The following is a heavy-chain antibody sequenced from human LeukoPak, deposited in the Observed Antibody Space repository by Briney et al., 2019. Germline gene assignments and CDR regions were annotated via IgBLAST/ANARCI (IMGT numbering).Heavy chain of an antibody. J-gene: IGHJ4*02. D-gene: IGHD5-12*01. CDR2: INSDGSIT. CDR1: GFTFSSYW. Sequence: GGSLRLSCAASGFTFSSYWMHWVRQAPGKGLMWVSRINSDGSITNYADSVKGRFTISRDNAKNTLYLQMNSLRAEDTAVYYCARVRATFSPHFDNWGQGTLVTVS. V-gene: IGHV3-74*01. CDR3: ARVRATFSPHFDN.